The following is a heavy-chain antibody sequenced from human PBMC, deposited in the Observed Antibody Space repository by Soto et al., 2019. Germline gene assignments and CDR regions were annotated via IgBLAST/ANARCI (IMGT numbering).Heavy chain of an antibody. V-gene: IGHV4-31*03. CDR2: INYSGST. D-gene: IGHD2-15*01. Sequence: PSETLSLTCTVSGGSISSGGYYWSWIRQHPGKGLEWIGYINYSGSTYYNPSLKSRVTISVDTSKNQFSLKLSPVTAADTAVYYCAREYCSGGSCYYYYYYMDVWGKGTTVTVSS. J-gene: IGHJ6*03. CDR3: AREYCSGGSCYYYYYYMDV. CDR1: GGSISSGGYY.